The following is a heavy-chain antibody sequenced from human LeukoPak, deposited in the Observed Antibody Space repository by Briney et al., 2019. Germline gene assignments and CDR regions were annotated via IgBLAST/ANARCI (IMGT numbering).Heavy chain of an antibody. CDR3: ARHAGSSSWPCYFDY. Sequence: SETLSLTCAVYGGPFSGYYWSWIRQTPGKGLEWIGEINHSGNTNYKSSLRSRVTISVDTSKNQFSLRLTSVTAADTAVYYCARHAGSSSWPCYFDYWGQGTLVTVSS. D-gene: IGHD6-13*01. CDR2: INHSGNT. J-gene: IGHJ4*02. V-gene: IGHV4-34*01. CDR1: GGPFSGYY.